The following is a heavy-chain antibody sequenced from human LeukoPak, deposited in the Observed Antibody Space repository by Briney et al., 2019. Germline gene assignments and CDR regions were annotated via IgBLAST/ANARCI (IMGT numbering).Heavy chain of an antibody. D-gene: IGHD1-26*01. CDR1: GFTFDDYA. Sequence: GGSLRLSCAASGFTFDDYAMHWVRQAPGKGLEWVSGISWNSGSIGYADSVKGRFTISRDNAKNSLYLQMNSLRAEDTALYYCAKDMGDYYGMDVWGQGTTVTVSS. V-gene: IGHV3-9*01. J-gene: IGHJ6*02. CDR2: ISWNSGSI. CDR3: AKDMGDYYGMDV.